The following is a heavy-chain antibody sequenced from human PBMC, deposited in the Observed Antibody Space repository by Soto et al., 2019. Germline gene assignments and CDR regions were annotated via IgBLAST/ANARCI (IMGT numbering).Heavy chain of an antibody. D-gene: IGHD4-17*01. J-gene: IGHJ4*02. CDR1: GFTFSSYA. Sequence: GGSLRLSCAASGFTFSSYAMSWVRQAPGKGLEWVSAISGSGGSTYYADSVKGRFTISRDNSKNTLYLQMNSLRAEDTAVYYCAKDLPGGDYVPLYFDYWGQGTLVTVSS. V-gene: IGHV3-23*01. CDR2: ISGSGGST. CDR3: AKDLPGGDYVPLYFDY.